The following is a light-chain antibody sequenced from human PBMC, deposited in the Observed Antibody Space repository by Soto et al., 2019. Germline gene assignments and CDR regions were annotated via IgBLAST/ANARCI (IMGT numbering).Light chain of an antibody. CDR2: KAS. Sequence: DIQMTQSPSTLSASVGDRVTITCRASQSINNWLAWYQQKPGKAPKLLIYKASSLQSGVPSRFSGSGSETEFTLTISSLQPDDFATYFCQQYGSYSPYPFGQGTKLEIK. CDR3: QQYGSYSPYP. CDR1: QSINNW. J-gene: IGKJ2*01. V-gene: IGKV1-5*03.